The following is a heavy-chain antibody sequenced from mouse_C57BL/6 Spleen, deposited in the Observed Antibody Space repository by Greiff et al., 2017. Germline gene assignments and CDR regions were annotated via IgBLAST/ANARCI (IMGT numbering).Heavy chain of an antibody. CDR2: IRNKANGYTT. CDR3: ANSSSYYSHGYFGY. V-gene: IGHV7-3*01. D-gene: IGHD2-12*01. J-gene: IGHJ2*01. CDR1: GFTFTDYY. Sequence: EVKVVESGGGLVQPGGSLSLSCAASGFTFTDYYMSWVRQPPGKALEWLGFIRNKANGYTTEYSTSVKGRFTSSRNNSQSNHNLQMNAPRAEDSASYSCANSSSYYSHGYFGYWGQGTTLTVSS.